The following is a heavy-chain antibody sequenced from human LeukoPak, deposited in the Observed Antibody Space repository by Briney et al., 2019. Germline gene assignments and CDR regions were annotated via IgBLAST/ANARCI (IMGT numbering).Heavy chain of an antibody. CDR1: GFTFSSYG. CDR2: ISYDGSNK. CDR3: ARDIGIRYCSSTSCYATPYYYYGMDV. J-gene: IGHJ6*02. V-gene: IGHV3-30*03. D-gene: IGHD2-2*01. Sequence: PGRSLRLSCAASGFTFSSYGMHWVRQAPGKGLEWVAVISYDGSNKYYADSVRGRFTISRDNSKNTLYLQMNSLRAEDTAVYYCARDIGIRYCSSTSCYATPYYYYGMDVWGQGTTVTVPS.